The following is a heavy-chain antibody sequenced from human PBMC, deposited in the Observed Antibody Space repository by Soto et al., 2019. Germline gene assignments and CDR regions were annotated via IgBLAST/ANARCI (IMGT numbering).Heavy chain of an antibody. V-gene: IGHV1-69*12. CDR2: IIPIFGTA. CDR3: ARDPLEDIVLVPAARIGYYGMDV. D-gene: IGHD2-2*01. Sequence: QVQLMQSGAEVKKPGSSVKVSCKASGGTFSSYAISWVRQAPGQGLEWMGGIIPIFGTANYAQKFQGRVTITADESTSTAYMELSSLRSEDTAVYYCARDPLEDIVLVPAARIGYYGMDVWGQGTTVTVSS. J-gene: IGHJ6*02. CDR1: GGTFSSYA.